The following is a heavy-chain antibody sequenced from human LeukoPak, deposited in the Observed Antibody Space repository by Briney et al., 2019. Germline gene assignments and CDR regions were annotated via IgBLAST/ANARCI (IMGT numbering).Heavy chain of an antibody. Sequence: GGSLRLSCAGSGFTFSQDWMSWVRQAPGKGLEWLGLIKNKIDGGTTDYAVTVKGRFTISRDDSKNTLYLQMNSLKTGDTAVYYCSKYNPYDALDYWDRGTLVTVSS. V-gene: IGHV3-15*01. J-gene: IGHJ4*02. D-gene: IGHD1-1*01. CDR3: SKYNPYDALDY. CDR1: GFTFSQDW. CDR2: IKNKIDGGTT.